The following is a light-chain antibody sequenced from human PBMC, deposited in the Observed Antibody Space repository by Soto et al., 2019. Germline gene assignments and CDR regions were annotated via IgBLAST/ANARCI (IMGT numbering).Light chain of an antibody. Sequence: EIVLTQSPGTLSLSPGVRATLSCRASQSVSSTYLVWYQQKPGQAPRLLIYGAASRATGIPDRFSGSGSGTDFTLTISRLEPEDFAVYYCQHYGKPPYTFGQGTKLEIK. CDR3: QHYGKPPYT. CDR2: GAA. J-gene: IGKJ2*01. CDR1: QSVSSTY. V-gene: IGKV3-20*01.